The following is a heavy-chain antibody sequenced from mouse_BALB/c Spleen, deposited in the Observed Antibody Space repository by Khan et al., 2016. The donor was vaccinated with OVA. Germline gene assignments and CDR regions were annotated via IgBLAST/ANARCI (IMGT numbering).Heavy chain of an antibody. J-gene: IGHJ3*01. D-gene: IGHD1-2*01. CDR1: GYTFPDYY. CDR2: ISPGSGDT. CDR3: ARRNYFGYTFAY. V-gene: IGHV1-77*01. Sequence: QVQLQQSGAELARPGASVKLSCKASGYTFPDYYINWVKQRTGQGLEWLGEISPGSGDTYYNERFQGQATLTADQYSSTAYMQLRSLTSEASAVYFCARRNYFGYTFAYWGQGTLVTVSA.